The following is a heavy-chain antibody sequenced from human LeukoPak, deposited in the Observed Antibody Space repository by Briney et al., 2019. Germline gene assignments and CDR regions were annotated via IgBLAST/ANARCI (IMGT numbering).Heavy chain of an antibody. J-gene: IGHJ4*02. Sequence: GGSLRLSCAASGFTFSSYGMHWVRQAPGKGLEWVAFIRYDGSNKYYADSVKGRFTISRDNSKNTLYLQMNSLRAEDTAVYYCAKDIILGYCSSTSCHERGLDYWGQGTLVTVSS. CDR3: AKDIILGYCSSTSCHERGLDY. CDR1: GFTFSSYG. V-gene: IGHV3-30*02. CDR2: IRYDGSNK. D-gene: IGHD2-2*01.